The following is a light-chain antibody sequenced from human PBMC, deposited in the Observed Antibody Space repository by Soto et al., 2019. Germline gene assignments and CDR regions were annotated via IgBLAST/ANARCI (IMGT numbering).Light chain of an antibody. Sequence: EIVMTQSPAILSVSPGEGATLSCRASENVRTKVGWYQQKAGQAPRLLIYGASTRATGIPDRFSGSGSGTQFTLTISSLQSEDFAVYYCQQYNNWPPITFGQGTRLEIK. CDR3: QQYNNWPPIT. CDR2: GAS. CDR1: ENVRTK. V-gene: IGKV3-15*01. J-gene: IGKJ5*01.